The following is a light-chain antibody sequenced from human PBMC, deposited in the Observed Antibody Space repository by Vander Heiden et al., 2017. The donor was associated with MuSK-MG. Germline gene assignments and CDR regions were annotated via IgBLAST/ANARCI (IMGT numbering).Light chain of an antibody. CDR3: QQRSNWRT. CDR1: QSVSSY. CDR2: DAS. Sequence: DIVLTQSPATLSFSPGERATLPCRASQSVSSYLAWYQQKPGQAPRLLIYDASNRATGIPARFSGSGSGTDFTLTISSLEPEDFAVYYCQQRSNWRTFGQGTKLEIK. J-gene: IGKJ2*01. V-gene: IGKV3-11*01.